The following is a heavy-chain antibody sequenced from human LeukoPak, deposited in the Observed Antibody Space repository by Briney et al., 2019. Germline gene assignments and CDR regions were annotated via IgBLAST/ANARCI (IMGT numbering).Heavy chain of an antibody. CDR2: ISSSSSYI. D-gene: IGHD3-10*01. V-gene: IGHV3-21*04. CDR1: GFTFSSYS. Sequence: GGSLRLSCAASGFTFSSYSMNWVRQAPGKGLEWVSSISSSSSYIYYADSVKGRFTISRDNSKNTLYLQMNSLRAEDTAVYYCAKHAGRILWFGEFTNTPYGMDVWGQGTTVTVSS. J-gene: IGHJ6*02. CDR3: AKHAGRILWFGEFTNTPYGMDV.